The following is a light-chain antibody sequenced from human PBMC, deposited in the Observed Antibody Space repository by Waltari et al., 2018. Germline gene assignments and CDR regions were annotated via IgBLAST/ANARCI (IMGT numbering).Light chain of an antibody. CDR2: EVS. J-gene: IGLJ1*01. CDR1: SLDVGGYNL. CDR3: SSYAGSNSHV. V-gene: IGLV2-8*01. Sequence: QSALTQPPSASGSPGQSVPMSCTGTSLDVGGYNLVPWYQQPPGTVPKLIIYEVSERPSGVPHRFSGSKSGNTASLTVSGLQAEDEADYYCSSYAGSNSHVFGTGTRVTVL.